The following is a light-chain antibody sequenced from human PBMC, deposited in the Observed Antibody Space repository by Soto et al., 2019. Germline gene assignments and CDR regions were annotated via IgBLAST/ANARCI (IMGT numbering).Light chain of an antibody. Sequence: DIQMTQSPSTLSASVGDRVSITCRASQSISRQLAWYQQKPGKAPNLLLYQASTLETGVPSRFTGSGSGTEFTRTISRLKSDDLSTSYCLRYQRYGTFGHGTNVDVK. CDR2: QAS. J-gene: IGKJ3*01. CDR3: LRYQRYGT. CDR1: QSISRQ. V-gene: IGKV1-5*03.